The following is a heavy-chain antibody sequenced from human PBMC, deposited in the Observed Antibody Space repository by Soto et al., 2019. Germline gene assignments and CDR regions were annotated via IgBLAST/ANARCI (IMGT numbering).Heavy chain of an antibody. V-gene: IGHV1-18*01. CDR1: GYTFTSYG. CDR3: ARLSYVKSGNYYIPHKVDY. J-gene: IGHJ4*02. Sequence: GASVKVSCKASGYTFTSYGINWVRQAPGQGLEWMGWISAYNSNTKYTQNLQDRVTMTTDTSTSTAYMELRSLRSDDTAVYYCARLSYVKSGNYYIPHKVDYWGLGTPVTVSS. CDR2: ISAYNSNT. D-gene: IGHD3-22*01.